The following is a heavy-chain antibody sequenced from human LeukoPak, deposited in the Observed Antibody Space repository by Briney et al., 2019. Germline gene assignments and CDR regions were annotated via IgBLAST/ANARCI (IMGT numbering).Heavy chain of an antibody. Sequence: PGGSLRLSCAASGFTFSSYGMHWVRQAPGKGLEWVAVIWYDGSNKYYADSVKGRFTISRDNSKNTLYLQMNSLRAEDTAVYYCARGKSGYDYGLDHWGQGILVIVSS. D-gene: IGHD5-12*01. CDR3: ARGKSGYDYGLDH. J-gene: IGHJ4*02. V-gene: IGHV3-33*01. CDR2: IWYDGSNK. CDR1: GFTFSSYG.